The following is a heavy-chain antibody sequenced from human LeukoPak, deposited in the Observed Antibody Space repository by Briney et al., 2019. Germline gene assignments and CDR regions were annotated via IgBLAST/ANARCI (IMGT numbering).Heavy chain of an antibody. CDR2: IYYSGST. CDR3: ARVRRGSYHGPPYYFDY. J-gene: IGHJ4*02. D-gene: IGHD1-26*01. Sequence: SETLSLTCTVSGGSISSYYWSWIRQPPGKGLEWIGYIYYSGSTNYNPSLKSRVTISVDTSKNQFSLKLSSVTAADTAVYYCARVRRGSYHGPPYYFDYWGQGTLVTVPS. V-gene: IGHV4-59*01. CDR1: GGSISSYY.